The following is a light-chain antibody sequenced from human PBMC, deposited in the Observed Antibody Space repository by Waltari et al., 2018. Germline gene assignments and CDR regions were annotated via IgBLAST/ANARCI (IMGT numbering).Light chain of an antibody. V-gene: IGKV3-20*01. CDR2: GAS. J-gene: IGKJ1*01. Sequence: DIALTQSPGSLCLSPGEGGSADCRAGLSVSRFLAGYQQKPGQATRLLIYGASTRATGIPDRFSGSGSGTDFSLTISRLGPEDFAVYYCQKYDRLPATFGQGTKVEIK. CDR1: LSVSRF. CDR3: QKYDRLPAT.